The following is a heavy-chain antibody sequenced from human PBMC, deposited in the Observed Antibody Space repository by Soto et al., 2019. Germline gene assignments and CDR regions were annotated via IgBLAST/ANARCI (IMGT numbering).Heavy chain of an antibody. CDR1: GFTFSSYG. CDR3: AKELSGSHHLDY. J-gene: IGHJ4*02. V-gene: IGHV3-30*18. CDR2: ISYDGRNK. D-gene: IGHD3-3*01. Sequence: QVQLVESGGGVVQPGRSLRLSCAASGFTFSSYGMHWVRQAPGKGLEWVALISYDGRNKYYADSVKGRFTISRDNSKNTLYLQMNSLRAEDTAVYYCAKELSGSHHLDYWGQGTLVTVSS.